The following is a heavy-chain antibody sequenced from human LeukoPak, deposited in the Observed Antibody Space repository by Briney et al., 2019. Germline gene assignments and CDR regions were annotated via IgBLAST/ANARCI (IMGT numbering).Heavy chain of an antibody. Sequence: PGGSLRLSCAASGFTFSSYAMSWVRQAPGKGLEWVSAISGSGGSTYYADSVKGRFTISRDNSKNTLYLQMNSLRAEDTAVYYCAKDQRREILRFLGLGVSAFDIWGQGTMVTVSS. J-gene: IGHJ3*02. V-gene: IGHV3-23*01. CDR2: ISGSGGST. D-gene: IGHD3-3*01. CDR1: GFTFSSYA. CDR3: AKDQRREILRFLGLGVSAFDI.